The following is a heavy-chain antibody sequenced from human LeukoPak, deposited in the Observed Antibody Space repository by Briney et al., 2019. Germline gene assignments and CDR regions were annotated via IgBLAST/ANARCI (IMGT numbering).Heavy chain of an antibody. CDR2: INPNSGGT. D-gene: IGHD2-15*01. Sequence: ASVKVSCKASGYTFTGYYMHWVRQAPGQGLEWMGWINPNSGGTNYAQKFQGRVTMTRDTSISTAYMELSRLRSDDTAVYYCARVFERCSGGGCYPGWGQGTLVTVSS. CDR3: ARVFERCSGGGCYPG. CDR1: GYTFTGYY. V-gene: IGHV1-2*02. J-gene: IGHJ4*02.